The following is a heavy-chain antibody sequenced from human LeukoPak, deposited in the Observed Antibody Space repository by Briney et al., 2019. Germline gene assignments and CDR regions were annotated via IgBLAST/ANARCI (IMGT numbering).Heavy chain of an antibody. Sequence: SQTLSLTCTVSGGSISSGGYYWSWIRQHPGKGLEWIGYIYYSGSTNYNPSLKSRVTISVDTSKNQFSLKLSSVTAADTAVYYCARDNGDDYVWGSYRTNRAYYFDYWGQGTLVTVSS. CDR1: GGSISSGGYY. V-gene: IGHV4-61*08. CDR3: ARDNGDDYVWGSYRTNRAYYFDY. J-gene: IGHJ4*02. D-gene: IGHD3-16*02. CDR2: IYYSGST.